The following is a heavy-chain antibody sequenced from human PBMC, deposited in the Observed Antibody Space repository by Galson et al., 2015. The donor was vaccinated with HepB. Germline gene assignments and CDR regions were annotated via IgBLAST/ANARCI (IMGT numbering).Heavy chain of an antibody. CDR3: ARDTGMEQQLLFDY. D-gene: IGHD6-13*01. Sequence: SLRLSCAASGFTFSSYCMSWVRQAPGKGLEWVANIKQDGSEKYYVDSVKGRFTISRDNAKNSLYLQMNSLRAEDTAVYYCARDTGMEQQLLFDYWCQGTLVTVSS. CDR1: GFTFSSYC. J-gene: IGHJ4*02. CDR2: IKQDGSEK. V-gene: IGHV3-7*01.